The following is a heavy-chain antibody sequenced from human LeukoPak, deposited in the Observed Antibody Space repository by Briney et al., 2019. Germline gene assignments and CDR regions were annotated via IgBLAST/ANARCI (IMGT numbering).Heavy chain of an antibody. CDR3: ARGTVTMDY. CDR2: IYYSGST. Sequence: SETLSLTCTVSGGSISSSNYYWGWIRQPPGKGLEWIANIYYSGSTYFNPSLKSRVTISIDSSKNQFSLNLSSVTAADTAVYYCARGTVTMDYWGRGTLVTVSS. D-gene: IGHD4-17*01. J-gene: IGHJ4*02. V-gene: IGHV4-39*07. CDR1: GGSISSSNYY.